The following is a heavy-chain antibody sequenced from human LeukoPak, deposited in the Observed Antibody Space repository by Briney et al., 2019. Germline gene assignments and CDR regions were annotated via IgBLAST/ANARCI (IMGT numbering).Heavy chain of an antibody. CDR1: GGSISSGSYY. CDR2: IYTSGST. J-gene: IGHJ4*02. Sequence: PSETLSLTCTVSGGSISSGSYYWSWIRQPAGKGLAWIGRIYTSGSTNYNPSLKSRVTISVDTSKNQFSLKLSSVTAADTAVYYCARDQGPPWQLFDYWGQGTLVTVSS. D-gene: IGHD6-13*01. CDR3: ARDQGPPWQLFDY. V-gene: IGHV4-61*02.